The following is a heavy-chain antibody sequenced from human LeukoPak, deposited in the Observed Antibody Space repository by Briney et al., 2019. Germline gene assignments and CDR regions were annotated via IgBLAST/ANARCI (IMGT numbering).Heavy chain of an antibody. Sequence: GGSLRLSCAASGFTFSSYDMHWVRQAPGKGLEWVAFIPFDGRNQIYADSVKGRFIISRDNSKNTLYLQMNSLGAQDTAVYYCAKGGTTVTRYVDYWGQGTLVTVSS. D-gene: IGHD4-17*01. CDR2: IPFDGRNQ. CDR3: AKGGTTVTRYVDY. V-gene: IGHV3-30*02. CDR1: GFTFSSYD. J-gene: IGHJ4*02.